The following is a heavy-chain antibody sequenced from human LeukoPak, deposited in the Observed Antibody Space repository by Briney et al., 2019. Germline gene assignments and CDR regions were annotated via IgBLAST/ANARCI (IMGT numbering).Heavy chain of an antibody. J-gene: IGHJ3*02. CDR2: IYYRGST. V-gene: IGHV4-61*01. D-gene: IGHD3-10*01. CDR1: GGSLSSGTYY. Sequence: SETLSLTFTVSGGSLSSGTYYWSWIRQPPGEGLEGIGYIYYRGSTNYNPSLKSRVTISVDTSKNQFSLKLSSVTAADTAVYYCARVEWFGELSPFDIWGQGTMVTVSS. CDR3: ARVEWFGELSPFDI.